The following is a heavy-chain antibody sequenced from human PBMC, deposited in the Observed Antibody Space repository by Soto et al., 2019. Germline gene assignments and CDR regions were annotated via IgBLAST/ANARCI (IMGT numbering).Heavy chain of an antibody. Sequence: QVRLVQSGAEVKKPGASVKVSCKASGNTFSNYYIHWVRQAPGQGLEWMGTINPSGGHTTYAQKFLGRVTMTRDTSTSTLYMEVTRLRSEDTAVYYCARGGHVVVVTAAFDYWGQGTLVTVSS. CDR2: INPSGGHT. J-gene: IGHJ4*02. CDR3: ARGGHVVVVTAAFDY. CDR1: GNTFSNYY. V-gene: IGHV1-46*03. D-gene: IGHD2-21*02.